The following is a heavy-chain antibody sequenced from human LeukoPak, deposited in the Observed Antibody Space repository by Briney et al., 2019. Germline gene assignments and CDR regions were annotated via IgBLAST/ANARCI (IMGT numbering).Heavy chain of an antibody. CDR1: GYSFTTYH. D-gene: IGHD5-24*01. V-gene: IGHV1-2*02. J-gene: IGHJ1*01. CDR2: INPNSGGT. CDR3: ATEWPLRD. Sequence: ASVKVSCKASGYSFTTYHIHWVRQAPGQGLEWMGWINPNSGGTNYAQKFQGRVTMTRDTSISTAYMELSRLRSDDTAVYYCATEWPLRDWGQGTLVTVSS.